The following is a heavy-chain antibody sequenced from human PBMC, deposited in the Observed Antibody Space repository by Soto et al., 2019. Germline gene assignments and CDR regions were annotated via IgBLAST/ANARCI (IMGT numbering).Heavy chain of an antibody. CDR2: ISGSGGRK. D-gene: IGHD3-16*02. Sequence: GGSLRLSFAASGFSFSSYAMSWVLQAPGKXLXXVSAISGSGGRKYYEDHVKGRLKIYRDNYKKTLYLQMNSLRAEDTEVYYCAKAMGYDYIWGSYRYKDDHYFDYWGQGTLVTVSS. CDR1: GFSFSSYA. V-gene: IGHV3-23*01. CDR3: AKAMGYDYIWGSYRYKDDHYFDY. J-gene: IGHJ4*02.